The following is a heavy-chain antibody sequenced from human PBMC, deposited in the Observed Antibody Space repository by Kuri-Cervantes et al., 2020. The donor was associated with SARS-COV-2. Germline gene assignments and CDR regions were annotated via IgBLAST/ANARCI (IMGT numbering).Heavy chain of an antibody. CDR1: GYTFTSYG. V-gene: IGHV1-18*01. CDR3: ARNFWSGYTGKDAEYFQH. J-gene: IGHJ1*01. Sequence: ASVKVSCKASGYTFTSYGISWVRQAPGQGLEWMGWISAYNGNTNYAQKLQGRVTMTTDTSTSTAYMELSRLRSDDTAVYYCARNFWSGYTGKDAEYFQHWGQGTLVTVSS. D-gene: IGHD3-3*01. CDR2: ISAYNGNT.